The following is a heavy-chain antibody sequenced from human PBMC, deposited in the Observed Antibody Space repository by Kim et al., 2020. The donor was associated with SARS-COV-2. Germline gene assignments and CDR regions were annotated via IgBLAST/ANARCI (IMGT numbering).Heavy chain of an antibody. V-gene: IGHV4-31*02. J-gene: IGHJ5*02. CDR2: T. D-gene: IGHD4-17*01. Sequence: TYYSPSLKIRVTIPVDPSKNQFSLNLSSVTAADTAVYYGARADYAGFDPWGQGTLVTVSS. CDR3: ARADYAGFDP.